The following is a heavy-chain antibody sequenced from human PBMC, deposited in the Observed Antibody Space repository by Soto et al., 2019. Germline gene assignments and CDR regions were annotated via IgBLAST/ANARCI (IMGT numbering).Heavy chain of an antibody. CDR1: GFTFNDFE. J-gene: IGHJ4*02. CDR2: IDGSGTTK. D-gene: IGHD3-10*01. V-gene: IGHV3-48*03. CDR3: ARRFGRFNY. Sequence: EVQLLESGGGLVQPGGSLRLSCGVSGFTFNDFEMNWVRQAPGKGLEWLAYIDGSGTTKKYADSVRGRFTISRDNPNNSLFLQMSSLRAADTAIYDCARRFGRFNYRGQGTLVSVSS.